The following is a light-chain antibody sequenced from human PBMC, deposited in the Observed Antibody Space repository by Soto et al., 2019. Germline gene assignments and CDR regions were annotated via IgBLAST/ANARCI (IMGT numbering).Light chain of an antibody. CDR1: QSVSNW. J-gene: IGKJ1*01. CDR2: AAS. Sequence: DIQMTQSPSTLSASVGERVTITCRASQSVSNWLAWYQQKPGKAPKLLIYAASSLQSGVPSRFSGSGSGTEFTLTISSLQPDDFATYYCQHYNSYSEAFGQGTKVDIK. CDR3: QHYNSYSEA. V-gene: IGKV1-5*01.